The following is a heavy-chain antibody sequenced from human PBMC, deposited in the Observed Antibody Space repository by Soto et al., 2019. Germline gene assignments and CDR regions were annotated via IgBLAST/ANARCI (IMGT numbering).Heavy chain of an antibody. D-gene: IGHD1-26*01. V-gene: IGHV5-10-1*01. CDR3: ARLGGHDAYYFGMDV. CDR2: IDPSDSYT. CDR1: GYTFTNYW. J-gene: IGHJ6*02. Sequence: GESLKISCEASGYTFTNYWISWVRQMPGKGLEWMGNIDPSDSYTNYSPSFHGHVTISADKSISTAYLQWSSLMASDTAMYYCARLGGHDAYYFGMDVWGQGTTVTVSS.